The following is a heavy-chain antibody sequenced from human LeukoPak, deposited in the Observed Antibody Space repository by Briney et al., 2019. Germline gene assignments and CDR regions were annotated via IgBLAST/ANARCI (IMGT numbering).Heavy chain of an antibody. CDR1: GGSISSYY. CDR3: ARARPGYYDSSGYFFRTYYFDY. Sequence: SETLSLTCTVSGGSISSYYWSWIRQPPGKGLEWIGYIYYSGSTNYNPSLKSRVTISVDTSKNQFSLKLSSVTAADTAVYYCARARPGYYDSSGYFFRTYYFDYWGQGTLVTVSS. V-gene: IGHV4-59*01. D-gene: IGHD3-22*01. J-gene: IGHJ4*02. CDR2: IYYSGST.